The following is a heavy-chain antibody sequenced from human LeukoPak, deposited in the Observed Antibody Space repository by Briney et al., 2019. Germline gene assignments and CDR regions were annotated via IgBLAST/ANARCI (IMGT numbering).Heavy chain of an antibody. CDR2: IFSSGPT. CDR1: GFNVSNNY. V-gene: IGHV3-53*01. J-gene: IGHJ5*02. CDR3: ARFGDSYGYNWFDP. D-gene: IGHD5-18*01. Sequence: GGSLRLSCAASGFNVSNNYMNWVRQAPGKGLEWVSVIFSSGPTYYADSVKGRFTNSRDNAKNTLYLQMNSLRAEDTAVYYCARFGDSYGYNWFDPWGQGTLVTVSS.